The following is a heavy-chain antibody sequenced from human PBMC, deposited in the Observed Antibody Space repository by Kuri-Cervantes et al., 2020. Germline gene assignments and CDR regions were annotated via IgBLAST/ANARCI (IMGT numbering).Heavy chain of an antibody. CDR3: ARKGNYGDYFYAFDI. CDR2: ISSSSSYI. D-gene: IGHD4-17*01. CDR1: GFTFSSYG. J-gene: IGHJ3*02. Sequence: GGSLRLSCAASGFTFSSYGMNWVRQAPGKGLEWVSSISSSSSYIYYADSVKGRFTISRDNAKNSLYLQMNSLRAEDTAVYYCARKGNYGDYFYAFDIWGQGTMVTVSS. V-gene: IGHV3-21*01.